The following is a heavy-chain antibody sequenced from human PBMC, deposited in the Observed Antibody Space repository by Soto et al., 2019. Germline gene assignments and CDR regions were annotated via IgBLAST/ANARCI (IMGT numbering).Heavy chain of an antibody. CDR2: ISAYNGNT. CDR3: ARDPMTTVTNYYYYGMDV. CDR1: GYTFTSYG. V-gene: IGHV1-18*01. Sequence: ASVKVSCKASGYTFTSYGISWVRQAPGQGLEWMGWISAYNGNTNYAQKLQGRVTMTTDTSTSTAYMELRSLRSDDTAVYYCARDPMTTVTNYYYYGMDVWGQGTTVTVSS. J-gene: IGHJ6*02. D-gene: IGHD4-4*01.